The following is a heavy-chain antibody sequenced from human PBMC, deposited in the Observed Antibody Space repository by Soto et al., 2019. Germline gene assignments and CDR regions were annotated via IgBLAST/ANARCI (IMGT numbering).Heavy chain of an antibody. CDR2: IYYSGST. V-gene: IGHV4-39*01. Sequence: QLQLQESGPGLVKPSETLSLTCTVSGGSISSSSYYWGWIRQPPGKGLEWIGSIYYSGSTYYNPSLKSRVTISVDTFKNQFSLKLSSVTAADTAVYYCARVPAAMPDHYCSGGSCYSYYFDYWGQGTLVTVSS. CDR3: ARVPAAMPDHYCSGGSCYSYYFDY. J-gene: IGHJ4*02. CDR1: GGSISSSSYY. D-gene: IGHD2-15*01.